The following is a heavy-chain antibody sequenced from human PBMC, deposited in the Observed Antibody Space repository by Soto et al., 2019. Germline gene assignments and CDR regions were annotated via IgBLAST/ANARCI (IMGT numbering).Heavy chain of an antibody. J-gene: IGHJ6*02. Sequence: ETLSLTCAVHRGSFNAYSWTWIRQPQGKGLEWIGEIDHSGSTTYNPSLKSRIIMSVDTSKNQFSLNVSSMTAADTAVYYCARGLRYSGMDVWGQGTTVTVSS. CDR1: RGSFNAYS. CDR3: ARGLRYSGMDV. V-gene: IGHV4-34*01. CDR2: IDHSGST.